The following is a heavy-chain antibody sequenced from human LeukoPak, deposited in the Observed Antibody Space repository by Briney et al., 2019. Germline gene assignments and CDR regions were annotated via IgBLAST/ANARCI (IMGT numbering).Heavy chain of an antibody. Sequence: GGSLRLSCAASGFTVSSNYMSWVRQAPGKGLEWVSVIYSGGSTYYADSVKGRFTISRDNSKSTLYLQMNSLRAEDTAVYYCARGHTATSTPEAVGYYFDYWGQGTLVTVSS. V-gene: IGHV3-66*02. CDR1: GFTVSSNY. D-gene: IGHD5-18*01. CDR2: IYSGGST. CDR3: ARGHTATSTPEAVGYYFDY. J-gene: IGHJ4*02.